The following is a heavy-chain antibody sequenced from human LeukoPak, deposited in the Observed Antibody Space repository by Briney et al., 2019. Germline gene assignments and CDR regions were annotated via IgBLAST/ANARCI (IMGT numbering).Heavy chain of an antibody. D-gene: IGHD3-3*01. CDR1: RFIFSSHW. V-gene: IGHV3-7*01. CDR3: AKVEWST. Sequence: PGGSLRLSCTASRFIFSSHWMTWVRQAPGKGLEWVATINQDGSEKYYVDSVQGRFTISRDNAKNSMYLQMNSLRAEDTALYYCAKVEWSTWGQGTMVTVSS. J-gene: IGHJ3*01. CDR2: INQDGSEK.